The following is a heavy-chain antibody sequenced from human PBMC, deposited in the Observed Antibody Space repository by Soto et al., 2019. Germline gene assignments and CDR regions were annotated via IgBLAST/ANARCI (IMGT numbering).Heavy chain of an antibody. CDR2: IIPLFGTA. D-gene: IGHD2-15*01. J-gene: IGHJ3*02. Sequence: QVQLVQSGAEVKKPGSSVKVSCKASGGTFSSYAISWVRQAPGQGLEWMGGIIPLFGTANYAQKFQGRVTSTADESTSTAYMELSSLRSEDPAVYYCARGVGDATHDAFDIWGQGTMVTVSS. V-gene: IGHV1-69*01. CDR3: ARGVGDATHDAFDI. CDR1: GGTFSSYA.